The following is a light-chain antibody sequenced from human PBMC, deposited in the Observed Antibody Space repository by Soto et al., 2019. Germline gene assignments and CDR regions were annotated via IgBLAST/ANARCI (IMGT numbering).Light chain of an antibody. V-gene: IGLV2-14*01. CDR2: DVS. CDR1: SSDVGGYNY. Sequence: QSALTQPASVSRSPGQSITISCTGTSSDVGGYNYVSWYQQHPGKAPKLMIYDVSNRPSGVSNRFSGSKSGNTASLTISGLQAEDEADYYCSSYTSNSTLVVFGGGTKLTVL. J-gene: IGLJ2*01. CDR3: SSYTSNSTLVV.